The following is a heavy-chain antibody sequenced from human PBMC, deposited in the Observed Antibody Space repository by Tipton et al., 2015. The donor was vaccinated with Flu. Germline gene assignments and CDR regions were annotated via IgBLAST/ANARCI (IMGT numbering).Heavy chain of an antibody. J-gene: IGHJ4*02. V-gene: IGHV4-38-2*02. Sequence: TLSLTCTISGDSISSDYYWGWIRQPPGKGLEWIGNIFHTGSTYHNPSLKSRVSISVDTSQNQFSLRLSSVTAADTAVYYCARHTGDSVRGVIDYWGQGTLVTVSS. CDR3: ARHTGDSVRGVIDY. CDR1: GDSISSDYY. D-gene: IGHD3-10*02. CDR2: IFHTGST.